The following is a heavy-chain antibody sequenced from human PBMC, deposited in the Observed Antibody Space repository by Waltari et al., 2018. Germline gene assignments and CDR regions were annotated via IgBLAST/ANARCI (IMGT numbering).Heavy chain of an antibody. J-gene: IGHJ4*02. CDR1: GYTFTHFV. V-gene: IGHV1-2*06. Sequence: VQLVQSGAEVKEPGAAVKVSCQASGYTFTHFVFHWVGQAPGQGLEWMGRINPKRGDTRYTQRFQGRVTMTGDTSMTTAYMELTGLRSDDTAIYYCARSGGGTTTFGVAEWGQGSLVTVSS. CDR3: ARSGGGTTTFGVAE. D-gene: IGHD3-3*01. CDR2: INPKRGDT.